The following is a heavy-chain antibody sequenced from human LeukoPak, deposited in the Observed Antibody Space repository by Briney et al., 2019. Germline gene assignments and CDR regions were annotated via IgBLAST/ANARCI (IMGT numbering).Heavy chain of an antibody. V-gene: IGHV1-8*01. CDR3: ASRPGDFWSGYS. CDR2: MNPNSGNT. CDR1: GYTFTSYD. J-gene: IGHJ5*02. Sequence: ASVTVSCTASGYTFTSYDINWVRQATGQGLEWMGWMNPNSGNTGYAQKFQGRVTMTRNTSISTAYMELSSLRSEDTAVYYCASRPGDFWSGYSWGQGTLVTVSS. D-gene: IGHD3-3*01.